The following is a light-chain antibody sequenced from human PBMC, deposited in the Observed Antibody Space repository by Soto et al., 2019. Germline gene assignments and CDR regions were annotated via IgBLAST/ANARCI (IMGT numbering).Light chain of an antibody. J-gene: IGKJ1*01. CDR2: AAN. CDR1: QSVTSNY. V-gene: IGKV3-20*01. CDR3: QQYACAPWT. Sequence: EIVLTQSPGTLSVSPGERAALSCKASQSVTSNYLDWYQQRPGQAPRLLIYAANRRATGSPDRLTGSGSGTDFNLTISSLEPEDSALYYCQQYACAPWTFGQGTRVEIK.